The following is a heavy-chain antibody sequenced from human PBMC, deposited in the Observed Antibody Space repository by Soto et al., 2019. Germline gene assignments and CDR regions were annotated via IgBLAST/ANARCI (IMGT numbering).Heavy chain of an antibody. CDR3: ARQGMIVVVTAVYWFDP. Sequence: SETLSLTCTVSGGSISSSSYYWGWIRQPPGKGLEWIGSIYYSGSTYYNPSLKSRVTISVDTSKNQFSLKLSSVTAADTAVYYCARQGMIVVVTAVYWFDPWGQGTLVTVSS. CDR2: IYYSGST. D-gene: IGHD2-21*02. J-gene: IGHJ5*02. V-gene: IGHV4-39*01. CDR1: GGSISSSSYY.